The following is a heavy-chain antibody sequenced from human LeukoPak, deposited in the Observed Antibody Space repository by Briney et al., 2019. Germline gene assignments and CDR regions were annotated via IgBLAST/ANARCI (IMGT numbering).Heavy chain of an antibody. J-gene: IGHJ3*02. CDR2: ITGNGDII. CDR3: ARGVYSSGRADVFDI. CDR1: GFTFSTSI. D-gene: IGHD6-19*01. V-gene: IGHV3-64*02. Sequence: PGGSLRLSCVAPGFTFSTSIMHWVRQAPGKGLEYVSVITGNGDIIAYADSVKDRFTISRDNSKNTLYLQMGSLRPEDMAVYYCARGVYSSGRADVFDIWGQGTKVIVSS.